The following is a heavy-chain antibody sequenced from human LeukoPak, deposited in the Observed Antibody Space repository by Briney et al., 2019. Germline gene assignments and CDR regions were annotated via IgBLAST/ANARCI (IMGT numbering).Heavy chain of an antibody. J-gene: IGHJ3*02. CDR2: IYTTGRT. V-gene: IGHV4-4*09. Sequence: KSSETLSLTCSVSGGPIGGDYWSWIRQPPGKALEWIGYIYTTGRTNYNPSLKSRVTISVDTSKNQFSLKLNSATAADTAVYYCAKILGSGVWYGFDIWGQGTMVTVSS. D-gene: IGHD2-21*01. CDR1: GGPIGGDY. CDR3: AKILGSGVWYGFDI.